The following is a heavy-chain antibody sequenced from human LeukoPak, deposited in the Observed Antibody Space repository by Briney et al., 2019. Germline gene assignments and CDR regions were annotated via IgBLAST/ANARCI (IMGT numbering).Heavy chain of an antibody. J-gene: IGHJ3*02. CDR2: IYYSGST. V-gene: IGHV4-59*01. CDR1: GGFISSYH. Sequence: SETLSLTCTVSGGFISSYHWSWIRQPPGKGLEWIGYIYYSGSTNYNPSLKSRVTISVYTSKNQLSLKVTSVTAADTAVYYCARERGSENAFDIWGQGTMVTVSS. CDR3: ARERGSENAFDI. D-gene: IGHD1-26*01.